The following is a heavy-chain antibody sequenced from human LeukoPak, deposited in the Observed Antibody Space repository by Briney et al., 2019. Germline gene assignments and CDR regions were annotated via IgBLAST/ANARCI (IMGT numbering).Heavy chain of an antibody. D-gene: IGHD2-2*01. CDR1: GFTFNTYS. CDR3: ARGIYCGTTSCYSFDY. V-gene: IGHV3-21*01. Sequence: GGSLRLSCAASGFTFNTYSMNWVRQAPGKGLEWVSSISTSSSYIYYADSVKGRFTISRDNAKNSLYLQMNSLRAEDTVVYYCARGIYCGTTSCYSFDYWGQGTLVTVSS. J-gene: IGHJ4*02. CDR2: ISTSSSYI.